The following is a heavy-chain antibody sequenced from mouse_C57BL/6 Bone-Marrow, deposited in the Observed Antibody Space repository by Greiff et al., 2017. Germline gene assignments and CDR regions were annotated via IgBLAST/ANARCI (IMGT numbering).Heavy chain of an antibody. CDR3: AKSILCTFAY. Sequence: EVLLVESGGGLVKPGGSLKLSCAASGFTFSSYAMSWVRQTPEKRLEWVATISDGGSYTYYPDNVKGRFTISRDNAKNNLYLQMSHLKSEDTAMXYCAKSILCTFAYWGQGTLVTVSA. CDR1: GFTFSSYA. V-gene: IGHV5-4*01. D-gene: IGHD1-1*02. J-gene: IGHJ3*01. CDR2: ISDGGSYT.